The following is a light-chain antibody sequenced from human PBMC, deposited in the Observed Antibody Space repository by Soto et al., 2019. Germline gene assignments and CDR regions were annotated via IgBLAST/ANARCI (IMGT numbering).Light chain of an antibody. Sequence: DIQMTQSPSTLSGSVGDRVTITCRASQTISSWLAWYQQKPGKAPKRLIYAASSLQSGVPSRFSGSGSGTEFTLTISSLQPEDFATYYCLQHNTYPRYTFGQGTKLEIK. CDR1: QTISSW. V-gene: IGKV1-5*01. J-gene: IGKJ2*01. CDR2: AAS. CDR3: LQHNTYPRYT.